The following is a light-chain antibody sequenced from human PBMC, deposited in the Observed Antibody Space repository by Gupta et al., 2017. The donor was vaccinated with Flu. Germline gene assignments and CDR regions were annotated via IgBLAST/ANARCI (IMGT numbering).Light chain of an antibody. CDR3: WTWYSGLLGYV. V-gene: IGLV1-51*01. CDR1: SIYVGKNR. CDR2: GDN. J-gene: IGLJ1*01. Sequence: GTILCSASSIYVGKNRVSCFQHHPGASPKLLIYGDNRRPSGTPERFSGSKSGTASALVVAGLLQCDDADYYCWTWYSGLLGYVFGSGTRVTVL.